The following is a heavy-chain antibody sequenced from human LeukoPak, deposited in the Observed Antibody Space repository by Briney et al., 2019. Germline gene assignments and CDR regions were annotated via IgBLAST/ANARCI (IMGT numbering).Heavy chain of an antibody. J-gene: IGHJ4*02. CDR1: GGSISSYY. CDR2: IYYSGST. CDR3: ARAKRSGSYYLDY. Sequence: PSETLSLTCTVSGGSISSYYWSWIRQPPGKGLEWIGYIYYSGSTNYNPSLKSRVTISVDTSKNQFSLKLSSVTAADTAVYYCARAKRSGSYYLDYWGQGTLVTVSS. D-gene: IGHD1-26*01. V-gene: IGHV4-59*01.